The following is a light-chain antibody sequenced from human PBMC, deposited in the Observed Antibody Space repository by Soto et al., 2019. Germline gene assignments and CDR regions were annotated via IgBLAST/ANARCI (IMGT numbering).Light chain of an antibody. J-gene: IGLJ1*01. CDR3: SSYTSSSTPLYV. CDR1: SSDVGGYNY. V-gene: IGLV2-14*01. Sequence: QSALTQPASVSGSPGQSITISCTGTSSDVGGYNYVSWYQQHPGKAPKLMIYEVSNRASGVSNRFSGSKSGNTASLTISGLPAEDEADYYCSSYTSSSTPLYVFGTGTKLTVL. CDR2: EVS.